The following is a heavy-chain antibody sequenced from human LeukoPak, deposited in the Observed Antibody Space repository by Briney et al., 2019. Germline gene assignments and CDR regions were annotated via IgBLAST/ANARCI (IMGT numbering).Heavy chain of an antibody. V-gene: IGHV4-39*07. J-gene: IGHJ4*02. Sequence: QPSETLSLTCTVSGGSISSSSYYWGWIRQPPGKGLEWIGSIYYSGSTYYNPSLKSRVTISVDTSKNQFSLKLSSVTAADTAVYYCARIIDDYGDYIAGSFDYWGQGTLVTVSS. CDR2: IYYSGST. CDR1: GGSISSSSYY. CDR3: ARIIDDYGDYIAGSFDY. D-gene: IGHD4-17*01.